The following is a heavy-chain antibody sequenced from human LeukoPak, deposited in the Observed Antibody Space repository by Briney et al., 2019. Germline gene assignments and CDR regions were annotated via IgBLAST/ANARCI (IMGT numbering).Heavy chain of an antibody. CDR3: AKDGWLGGDFDY. V-gene: IGHV3-23*01. J-gene: IGHJ4*02. D-gene: IGHD3-10*01. Sequence: GGSLRLSCAASGFTFSSSAMSWVRQAPGKGLEWVSAISNNGGYTYYADSVQGRFTISRDNSKSTLCLQMNSLRAEDTAVYYCAKDGWLGGDFDYWGQGTLSPSPQ. CDR2: ISNNGGYT. CDR1: GFTFSSSA.